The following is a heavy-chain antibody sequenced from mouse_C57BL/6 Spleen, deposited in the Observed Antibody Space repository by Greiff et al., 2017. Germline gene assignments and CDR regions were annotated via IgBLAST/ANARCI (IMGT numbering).Heavy chain of an antibody. J-gene: IGHJ2*01. D-gene: IGHD3-2*02. CDR3: ATAQALLDY. CDR1: GYTFTSYW. Sequence: QVQLQQPGAELVKPGASVKLSCKASGYTFTSYWMQWVKQRPGQGLEWIGEIDPSDSYTNYNQKFKGKATLTVDTSSSTAYMQLSSLTSEDSAVYYCATAQALLDYWGQGTTLTVSS. V-gene: IGHV1-50*01. CDR2: IDPSDSYT.